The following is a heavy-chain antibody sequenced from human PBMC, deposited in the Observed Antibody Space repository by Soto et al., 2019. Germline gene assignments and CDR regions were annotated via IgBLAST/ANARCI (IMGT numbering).Heavy chain of an antibody. Sequence: EVQLLDSGGGLVQPGGSLRLSCAASGFTFSSYAVNWVRQAPGKGLEWVSVISGSGDSTYYADSVKGRFTISRDNSKNTLYLQMNSLRAEDTAVYYCARRGPGTYFDYWGQGTLVTVSS. V-gene: IGHV3-23*01. CDR3: ARRGPGTYFDY. J-gene: IGHJ4*02. CDR1: GFTFSSYA. CDR2: ISGSGDST. D-gene: IGHD6-13*01.